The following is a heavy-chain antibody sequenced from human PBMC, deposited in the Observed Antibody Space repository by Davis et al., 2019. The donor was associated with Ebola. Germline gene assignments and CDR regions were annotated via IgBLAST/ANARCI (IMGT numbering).Heavy chain of an antibody. Sequence: MPSETLSLTCAVYGGSLSGYYWSWIRQPPGKGLEWIGEINHSGGTKYNPSLKSRVIISADTSKNQFSLKLTSVTAADTAIYYCARRYSGRYSYHYGMDVWGKGTTVTVSS. J-gene: IGHJ6*04. CDR2: INHSGGT. CDR1: GGSLSGYY. V-gene: IGHV4-34*01. CDR3: ARRYSGRYSYHYGMDV. D-gene: IGHD1-26*01.